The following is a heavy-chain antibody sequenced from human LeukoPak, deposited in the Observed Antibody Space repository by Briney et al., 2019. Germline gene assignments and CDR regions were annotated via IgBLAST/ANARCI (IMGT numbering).Heavy chain of an antibody. J-gene: IGHJ5*02. CDR3: ASHQRGRWFRP. V-gene: IGHV4-4*02. CDR1: GDSISNSRW. D-gene: IGHD2-15*01. CDR2: IYHSGGT. Sequence: SETLSLTCAVSGDSISNSRWWTWVRQPPGKGLEWIGEIYHSGGTNYNPTLKSRLTISVDTSKNQFSLKLSSVTAADTAVYYCASHQRGRWFRPWGQGNLGT.